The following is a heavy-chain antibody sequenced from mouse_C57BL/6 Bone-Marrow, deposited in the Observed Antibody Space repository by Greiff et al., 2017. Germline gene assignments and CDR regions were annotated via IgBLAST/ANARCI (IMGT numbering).Heavy chain of an antibody. CDR1: GYTFTSYW. CDR2: INPSDNYT. V-gene: IGHV1-50*01. CDR3: ARSDDAY. D-gene: IGHD2-3*01. J-gene: IGHJ3*01. Sequence: QVQLQQPGAELVKPGASVKLSCKASGYTFTSYWMQWVKQRPGQGLEWIGEINPSDNYTNYNQKFKGKSTLTVDKSSSTAYMQLSSLTSEDSAVYCCARSDDAYWGQGTLVTVSA.